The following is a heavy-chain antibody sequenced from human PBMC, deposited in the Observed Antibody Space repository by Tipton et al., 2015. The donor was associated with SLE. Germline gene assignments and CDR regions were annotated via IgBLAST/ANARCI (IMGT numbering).Heavy chain of an antibody. CDR2: IRSKAYGGTT. Sequence: SLRLSCTTSGFTFGDYNMNWVRQAPGKGLEWVGFIRSKAYGGTTHYAASVKGRFTISRDDSKTIAYLQMNSLKSEDTAVYYCSRSARYNDILTGYYNADPYYGMDVWGQGTTVTVSS. D-gene: IGHD3-9*01. CDR1: GFTFGDYN. J-gene: IGHJ6*02. CDR3: SRSARYNDILTGYYNADPYYGMDV. V-gene: IGHV3-49*04.